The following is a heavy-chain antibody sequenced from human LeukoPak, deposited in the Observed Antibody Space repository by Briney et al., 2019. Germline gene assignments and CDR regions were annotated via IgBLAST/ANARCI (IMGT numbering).Heavy chain of an antibody. V-gene: IGHV1-2*02. J-gene: IGHJ3*02. CDR2: INPNSGGT. CDR1: GYTSTGYY. D-gene: IGHD1-26*01. CDR3: ATESYSGSYLYAFDI. Sequence: ASVKVSCKASGYTSTGYYMHWVRQAPGQGLEWMGWINPNSGGTNYAQKFQGRVTMTRDTSISTAYMELSSLRSEDTAVYYCATESYSGSYLYAFDIWGQGTMVTVSS.